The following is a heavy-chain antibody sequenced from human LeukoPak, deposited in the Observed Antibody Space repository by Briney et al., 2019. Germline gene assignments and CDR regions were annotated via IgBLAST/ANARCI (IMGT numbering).Heavy chain of an antibody. CDR1: GGSFSGYY. Sequence: SETLSLTCAVYGGSFSGYYWSWIRQPPGKGLEWTGEINHSGSTNYNPSLKSRVTISVDTSKNQFSLKLSSVTAADTAVYYCARGLRGQYYDILTGYSVGRSSAFDIWGQGTMVTVSS. J-gene: IGHJ3*02. V-gene: IGHV4-34*01. CDR2: INHSGST. D-gene: IGHD3-9*01. CDR3: ARGLRGQYYDILTGYSVGRSSAFDI.